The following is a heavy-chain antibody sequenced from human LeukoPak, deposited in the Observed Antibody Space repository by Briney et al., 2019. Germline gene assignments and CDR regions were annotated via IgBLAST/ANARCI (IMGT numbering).Heavy chain of an antibody. CDR3: ARDEGDYFEY. Sequence: SETLSLTCTVSGGSISSGGYYWSWIRQHPGKGLEWIGYIYYSGSTYYNPSLKSRVTISVDTSKNQFSLKLSSVTAADTAMYYCARDEGDYFEYWGQGTLVTVSS. CDR1: GGSISSGGYY. V-gene: IGHV4-31*03. J-gene: IGHJ4*02. CDR2: IYYSGST.